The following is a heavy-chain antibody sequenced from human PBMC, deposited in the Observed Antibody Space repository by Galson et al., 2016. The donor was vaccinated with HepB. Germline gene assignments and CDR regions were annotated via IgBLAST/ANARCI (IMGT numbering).Heavy chain of an antibody. Sequence: SVKVSCKASGGTFSSYAFNWVRQAPGQGLEWMGGIIPIFGTTDYAQKFQGRVTITADESTSTAYMELSSLRSEDTALYYCAVRGVDSSGWYEFFQNWGQGTLVTVSS. J-gene: IGHJ1*01. CDR2: IIPIFGTT. CDR3: AVRGVDSSGWYEFFQN. V-gene: IGHV1-69*13. CDR1: GGTFSSYA. D-gene: IGHD6-19*01.